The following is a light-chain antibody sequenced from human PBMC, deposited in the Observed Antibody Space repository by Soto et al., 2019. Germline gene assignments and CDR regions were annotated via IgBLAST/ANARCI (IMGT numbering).Light chain of an antibody. J-gene: IGKJ1*01. CDR1: QSVTSTY. Sequence: EIVLTQSPGTLSLSPGERATLSCRASQSVTSTYLAWYQQKLGQAPRLLIYGASNRATGIPDRFSGSGSGTDFTLTISRLEPEDFAVYFCQQYGSSPWTFGQGTKVEIK. V-gene: IGKV3-20*01. CDR2: GAS. CDR3: QQYGSSPWT.